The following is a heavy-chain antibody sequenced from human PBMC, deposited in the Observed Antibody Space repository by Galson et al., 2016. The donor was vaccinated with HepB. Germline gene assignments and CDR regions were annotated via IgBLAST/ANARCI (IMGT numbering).Heavy chain of an antibody. V-gene: IGHV1-18*01. D-gene: IGHD4-23*01. CDR3: ARVPRWSGYFDY. CDR2: ISTYNGNT. Sequence: SVKVSCKASGYTFSNYGISWVRQAPGQGLEWMGWISTYNGNTNYAQKLQGRVTMTTDTSTSTVYMEVRSLRSDDTAVYYCARVPRWSGYFDYWGQGTLVTVSS. CDR1: GYTFSNYG. J-gene: IGHJ4*02.